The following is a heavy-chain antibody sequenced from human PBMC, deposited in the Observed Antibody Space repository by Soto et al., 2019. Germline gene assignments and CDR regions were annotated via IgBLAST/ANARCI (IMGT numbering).Heavy chain of an antibody. CDR2: IYYSGST. D-gene: IGHD6-13*01. Sequence: TLSPNCTVSGGSIRSGGYYWSRIRQHPGKGLEWIGYIYYSGSTYYNPSLKSRVTISVDTFKNQFSLKLSSVTAADTAVYYCARDPTAAGNYYYYGMDVWGQGTTVTVSS. CDR1: GGSIRSGGYY. CDR3: ARDPTAAGNYYYYGMDV. J-gene: IGHJ6*02. V-gene: IGHV4-31*03.